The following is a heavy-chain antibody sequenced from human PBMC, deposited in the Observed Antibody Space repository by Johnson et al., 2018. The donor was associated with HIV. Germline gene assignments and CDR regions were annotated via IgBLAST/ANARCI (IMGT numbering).Heavy chain of an antibody. CDR2: ISYDGSNK. CDR3: EKVGLGHRKGFDI. J-gene: IGHJ3*02. D-gene: IGHD2-15*01. Sequence: QVQLVESGGGVVQPGRSLRLSCAASGFIFSSYAMHWVRQAPGKGLEWVAVISYDGSNKYYADSVKGRFTISRDNSKNTLYLQMKSLRAEDTAVYYCEKVGLGHRKGFDIWGQGTMVTVSS. CDR1: GFIFSSYA. V-gene: IGHV3-30-3*01.